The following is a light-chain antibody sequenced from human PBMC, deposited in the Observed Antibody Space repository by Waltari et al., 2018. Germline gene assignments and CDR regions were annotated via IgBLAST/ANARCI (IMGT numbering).Light chain of an antibody. J-gene: IGLJ1*01. CDR1: NSNIGRNS. V-gene: IGLV1-47*01. Sequence: QSVLTQPPSASGTPGQTVTISCSGTNSNIGRNSVFWYQQLPGTAPKPRISRSNQRPSGVPDRFSGSKSGTSASLAISGLRSEDEADYYCAAWDDSLSVSYVFGSGTKVTV. CDR2: RSN. CDR3: AAWDDSLSVSYV.